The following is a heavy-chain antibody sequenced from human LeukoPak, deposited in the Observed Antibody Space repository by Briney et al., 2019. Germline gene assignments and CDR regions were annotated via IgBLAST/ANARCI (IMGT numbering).Heavy chain of an antibody. CDR3: ARGPGRRLRYFDWFLNWFDP. CDR2: MNPNGGNT. J-gene: IGHJ5*02. Sequence: ASVKVSCKASGYTFTSYDINWVRQATGQGLEWMGWMNPNGGNTGYAQKFQGRVTMTRNTSISTAYMELSSLRSEDTAVYYCARGPGRRLRYFDWFLNWFDPWGQGTLVTVSS. CDR1: GYTFTSYD. V-gene: IGHV1-8*01. D-gene: IGHD3-9*01.